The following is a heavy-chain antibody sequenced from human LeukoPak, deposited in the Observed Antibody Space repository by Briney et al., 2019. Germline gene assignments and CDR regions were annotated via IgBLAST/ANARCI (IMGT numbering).Heavy chain of an antibody. Sequence: GGSLRLSCADSGFTFSSYSMNWVRQAPGKGLEWVSSISSSSYIYYADSVKGRFTISRDNAKNSLYLQMNSLRAEDTAVYYCARDIRVGDDYWGQGTLVTVSS. V-gene: IGHV3-21*01. J-gene: IGHJ4*02. D-gene: IGHD2-21*02. CDR1: GFTFSSYS. CDR3: ARDIRVGDDY. CDR2: ISSSSYI.